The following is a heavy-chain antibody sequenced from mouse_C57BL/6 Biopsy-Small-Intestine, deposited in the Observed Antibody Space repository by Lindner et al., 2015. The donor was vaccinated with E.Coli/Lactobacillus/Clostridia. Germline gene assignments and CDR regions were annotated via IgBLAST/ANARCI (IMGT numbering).Heavy chain of an antibody. CDR2: INPYNGDT. Sequence: VQLQESGPELVKPGDSVKISCKASGYSFTGYFMNWVMQSHGKSLEWIGRINPYNGDTFYNQKFKGKATLTVDKSSSTARMELRSLTSEDSTVYYCARGGDFDYWGQGTTLTVSS. V-gene: IGHV1-20*01. CDR3: ARGGDFDY. J-gene: IGHJ2*01. CDR1: GYSFTGYF.